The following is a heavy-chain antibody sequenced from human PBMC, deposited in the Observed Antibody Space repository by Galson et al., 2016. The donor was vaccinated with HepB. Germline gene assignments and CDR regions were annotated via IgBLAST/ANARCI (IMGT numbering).Heavy chain of an antibody. CDR3: AREASGRPGVDLDY. V-gene: IGHV3-53*05. CDR1: GVPVSGNS. D-gene: IGHD6-6*01. Sequence: SLRLSCAASGVPVSGNSMTWVRQAPGKGLEWVSVLYTDGTTYYADSVKGRFTISRDNSKNTLYLQINSLEAEDTAVYFCAREASGRPGVDLDYWGQGTLVTVSS. J-gene: IGHJ4*02. CDR2: LYTDGTT.